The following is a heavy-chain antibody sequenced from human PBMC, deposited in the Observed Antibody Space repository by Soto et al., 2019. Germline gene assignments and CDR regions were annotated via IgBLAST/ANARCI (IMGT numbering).Heavy chain of an antibody. V-gene: IGHV1-2*02. J-gene: IGHJ6*02. CDR1: GYTFTGYY. D-gene: IGHD3-22*01. CDR2: INPNSGGT. Sequence: ASVKVSCKASGYTFTGYYMHWVRQAPGQGLEWMGWINPNSGGTNYAQKFQGRVTITRDTSASTAYMELSSLRSEDTAVYYCARSQSRITMIVVDTDYGMDVWGQGTTVTVS. CDR3: ARSQSRITMIVVDTDYGMDV.